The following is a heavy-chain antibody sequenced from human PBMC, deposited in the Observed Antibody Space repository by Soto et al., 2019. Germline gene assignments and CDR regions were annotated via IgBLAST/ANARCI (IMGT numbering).Heavy chain of an antibody. D-gene: IGHD2-15*01. V-gene: IGHV3-74*01. CDR2: INSDGSST. J-gene: IGHJ4*02. CDR1: GFTFSSYW. CDR3: VRTSLVVAAATREDY. Sequence: EVQLVESGGGLVQPGGSLRLSCAASGFTFSSYWMHWVRQAPGKGLVWVSRINSDGSSTSYADSVKGRFTICRHHAKNTLDLQRNSLRAEDTAVYDYVRTSLVVAAATREDYWGQGNLVTVSS.